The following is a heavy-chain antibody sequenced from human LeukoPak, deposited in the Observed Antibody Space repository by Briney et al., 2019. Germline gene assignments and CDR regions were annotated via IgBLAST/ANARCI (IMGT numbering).Heavy chain of an antibody. Sequence: TSETLSLTCTVSGDSISRSIYYWGWIGQPPGKGLEWIGSIYYSGSTFFNPSLESRATISVDTSKNQFSLRLTSVTAADTAVYSCATVRFGHRVYWGQGTLVTVSS. CDR3: ATVRFGHRVY. V-gene: IGHV4-39*01. CDR2: IYYSGST. D-gene: IGHD3-10*01. J-gene: IGHJ4*02. CDR1: GDSISRSIYY.